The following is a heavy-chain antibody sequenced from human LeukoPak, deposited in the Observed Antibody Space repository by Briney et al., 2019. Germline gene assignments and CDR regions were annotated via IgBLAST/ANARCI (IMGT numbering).Heavy chain of an antibody. CDR2: MNPNSGNT. J-gene: IGHJ6*02. D-gene: IGHD7-27*01. CDR3: ARGRVTGDIYYYYGMDV. Sequence: ASVKVSCKASGYTFTSYDINWVRQAIGQGLEWMGWMNPNSGNTGYAQKFQGRVTMTRNTSISTAYMELSSLRSEDTAVYYCARGRVTGDIYYYYGMDVWGQGTTVTVSS. CDR1: GYTFTSYD. V-gene: IGHV1-8*01.